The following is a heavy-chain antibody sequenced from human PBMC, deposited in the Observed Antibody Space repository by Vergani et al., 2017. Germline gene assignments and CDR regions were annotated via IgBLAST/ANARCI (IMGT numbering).Heavy chain of an antibody. D-gene: IGHD3-9*01. CDR2: IIPIFGTA. J-gene: IGHJ4*02. CDR1: GGTFSSYA. CDR3: AREGFNRDYDILTGYYDY. Sequence: QVQLVQSGAEVKKPGSSVKVSCKASGGTFSSYAISWVRQAPGQGLEWMGGIIPIFGTANYAQKFQGRVTMTADESTSPAYMELSSLRSEDTAVYYCAREGFNRDYDILTGYYDYWGQGTLVTVSS. V-gene: IGHV1-69*01.